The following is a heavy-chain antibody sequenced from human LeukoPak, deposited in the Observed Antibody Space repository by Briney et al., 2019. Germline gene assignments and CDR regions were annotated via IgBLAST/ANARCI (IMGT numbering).Heavy chain of an antibody. D-gene: IGHD1-14*01. V-gene: IGHV3-48*02. Sequence: GGSLRLSCAASGFTFRWYSMNWVRQAPGKGLEWISYISSGSSTIYYADSVKGRFTISRDNAKNSLYLQMNSLKDDDTAVYYCAFNRGYDFDYWGQGTLVTVSS. CDR2: ISSGSSTI. CDR1: GFTFRWYS. CDR3: AFNRGYDFDY. J-gene: IGHJ4*02.